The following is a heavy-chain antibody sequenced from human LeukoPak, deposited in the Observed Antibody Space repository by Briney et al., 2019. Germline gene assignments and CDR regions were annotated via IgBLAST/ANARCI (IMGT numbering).Heavy chain of an antibody. D-gene: IGHD1-26*01. CDR1: GYTLNELS. V-gene: IGHV1-24*01. CDR3: ATDTAGWELRIFDS. J-gene: IGHJ4*02. CDR2: FDSEDGET. Sequence: GASVKVSCKVSGYTLNELSMHWVRQAPGTGPEWMGGFDSEDGETIYAQKFQGRVTMTEDTSTDTAYMELSSLRSEDTAVYYCATDTAGWELRIFDSWGQGTLVTVSS.